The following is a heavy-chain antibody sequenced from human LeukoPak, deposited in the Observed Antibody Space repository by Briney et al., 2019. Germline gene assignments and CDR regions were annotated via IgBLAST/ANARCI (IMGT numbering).Heavy chain of an antibody. CDR3: AREGISIFGVVTPFNYFDY. V-gene: IGHV1-69*01. CDR2: IIPIFGTA. Sequence: SVKVSCKASGGTFSSYAISWVRQAPGQGLEWMGGIIPIFGTANYAQKFQGRVTITADESTSTAYMELSSLRSEDTAVYYCAREGISIFGVVTPFNYFDYWGQGTLVTVSS. J-gene: IGHJ4*02. CDR1: GGTFSSYA. D-gene: IGHD3-3*01.